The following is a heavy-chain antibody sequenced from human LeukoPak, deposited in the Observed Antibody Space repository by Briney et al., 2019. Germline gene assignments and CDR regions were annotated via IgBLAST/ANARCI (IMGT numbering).Heavy chain of an antibody. CDR1: GFTFRTQP. D-gene: IGHD6-19*01. J-gene: IGHJ4*02. CDR2: ISGSGDST. V-gene: IGHV3-23*01. Sequence: PGGSLRLSCAASGFTFRTQPMTWVRQAPWKGLEWVSAISGSGDSTFYADSVKGRFTISRDNSKNTLHLQMNSLRAEDTAVYYCAKLYSSGWNNFDYWGQGTLVTVSS. CDR3: AKLYSSGWNNFDY.